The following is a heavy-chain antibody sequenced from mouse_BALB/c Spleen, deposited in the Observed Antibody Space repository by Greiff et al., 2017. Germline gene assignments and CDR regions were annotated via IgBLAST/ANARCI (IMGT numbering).Heavy chain of an antibody. CDR3: ARYGSRDWYFDV. Sequence: EVKLMESGPSLVKPSQTLSLTCSVTGDSITSGYWNWIRKFPGNKLEYMGYISYSGSTYYNPSLKSRISITRDTSKNQYYLQLNSVTTEDTATYYCARYGSRDWYFDVWGAGTTVTVSS. CDR2: ISYSGST. D-gene: IGHD1-1*01. J-gene: IGHJ1*01. V-gene: IGHV3-8*02. CDR1: GDSITSGY.